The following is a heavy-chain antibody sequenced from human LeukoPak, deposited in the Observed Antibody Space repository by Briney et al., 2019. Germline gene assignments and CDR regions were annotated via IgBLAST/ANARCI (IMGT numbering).Heavy chain of an antibody. Sequence: PSQTLSLTCTVSGNSISSGDNYWSWIRQPAGKGLEWIGRIYTSGSTNYNPSLKSRVTISGDTSKNQFSLRLSSVTAADTAVYYCARASYSYDINGWVPFDYWGQGALVTVSS. V-gene: IGHV4-61*02. J-gene: IGHJ4*02. CDR3: ARASYSYDINGWVPFDY. CDR1: GNSISSGDNY. D-gene: IGHD3-22*01. CDR2: IYTSGST.